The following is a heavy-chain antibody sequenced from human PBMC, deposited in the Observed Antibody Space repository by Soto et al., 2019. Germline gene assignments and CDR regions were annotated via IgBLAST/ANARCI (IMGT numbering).Heavy chain of an antibody. V-gene: IGHV3-48*01. Sequence: EVQLVESGGGLVQPGGSLRLVCSGSGFTFSGNGINWVRQAPGKGLELVSFISNSGVGTIYYAESVKGRFTISRDDAKNSVYLQMNSLRAEDTALYYCARDVGYCSGGSCYAWFDPWGQGTLVIVSS. CDR3: ARDVGYCSGGSCYAWFDP. J-gene: IGHJ5*02. CDR2: ISNSGVGTI. CDR1: GFTFSGNG. D-gene: IGHD2-15*01.